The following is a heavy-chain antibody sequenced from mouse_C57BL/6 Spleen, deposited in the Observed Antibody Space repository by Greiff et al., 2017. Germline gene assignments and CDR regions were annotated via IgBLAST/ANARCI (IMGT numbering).Heavy chain of an antibody. J-gene: IGHJ4*01. V-gene: IGHV1-69*01. D-gene: IGHD1-1*01. CDR2: IDPSDSYT. CDR1: GYTFTSYW. Sequence: VQRVESGAELVMPGASVKLSCKASGYTFTSYWMHWVKQRPGQGLEWIGEIDPSDSYTNYNQKFKGKSTLTVDKSSSTAYMQLSSLTSEDSAVYYCARKGDYGSSYEGAMDYWGQGTSVTVSS. CDR3: ARKGDYGSSYEGAMDY.